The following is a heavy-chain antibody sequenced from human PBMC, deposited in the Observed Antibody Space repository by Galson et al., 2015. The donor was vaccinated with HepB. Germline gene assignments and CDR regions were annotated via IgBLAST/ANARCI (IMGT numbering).Heavy chain of an antibody. CDR3: TRNYCSGGHCNXKNDY. D-gene: IGHD2-15*01. Sequence: SLRLSCAAXGFTFSDHYMDWVRQAPGKGLEWVARSRNKANSYTTEYAASVKGRFTISRDDSKTSLYLQMNSLKTEDTAVYFFTRNYCSGGHCNXKNDYWGQGTLVTXSS. V-gene: IGHV3-72*01. CDR1: GFTFSDHY. CDR2: SRNKANSYTT. J-gene: IGHJ4*02.